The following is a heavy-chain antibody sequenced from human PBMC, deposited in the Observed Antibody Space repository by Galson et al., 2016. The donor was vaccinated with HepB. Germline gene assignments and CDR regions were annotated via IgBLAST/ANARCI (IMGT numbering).Heavy chain of an antibody. CDR2: MSDSLLST. CDR3: TRGTVIVFSKIDY. Sequence: SLRLSCAASGFPFTSYGMSWIRQAPGQGLEWVSTMSDSLLSTYYADSVKGRFTISRDNSKDTLYLQMNNLKAEDTARYYCTRGTVIVFSKIDYWGQGTLVTVSS. J-gene: IGHJ4*02. D-gene: IGHD3-22*01. CDR1: GFPFTSYG. V-gene: IGHV3-23*01.